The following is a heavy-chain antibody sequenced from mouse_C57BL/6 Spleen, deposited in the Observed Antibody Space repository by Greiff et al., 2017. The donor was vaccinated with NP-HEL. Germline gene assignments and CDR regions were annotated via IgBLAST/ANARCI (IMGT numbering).Heavy chain of an antibody. Sequence: QVQLKQPGAELVRPGSSVKLSCKASGYTFTSYWMDWVKQRPGQGLEWIGNIYPSDSETHYNQKFKDKATLTVDKSSSTAYMQLSSLTSEDSAVYYCARGQLRLPFDYWGQGTTLTVSS. CDR2: IYPSDSET. CDR3: ARGQLRLPFDY. CDR1: GYTFTSYW. J-gene: IGHJ2*01. D-gene: IGHD3-2*02. V-gene: IGHV1-61*01.